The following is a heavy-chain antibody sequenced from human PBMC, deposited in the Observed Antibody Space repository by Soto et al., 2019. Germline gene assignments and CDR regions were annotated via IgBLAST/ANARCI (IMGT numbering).Heavy chain of an antibody. V-gene: IGHV3-21*01. Sequence: LILSCAASGFTFSSYSMNWVRQAPWKGLEWVSSISSSSSYIYYADSVKGRFTISRDNAKNSLYLQMNSLRAEDTAVYYCAREYYYDSSGYYSTPLAYWGQGTLVTVSS. CDR1: GFTFSSYS. D-gene: IGHD3-22*01. CDR2: ISSSSSYI. CDR3: AREYYYDSSGYYSTPLAY. J-gene: IGHJ4*02.